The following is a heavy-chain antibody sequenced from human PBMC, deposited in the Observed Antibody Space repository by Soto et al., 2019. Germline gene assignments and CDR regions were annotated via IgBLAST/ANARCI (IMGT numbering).Heavy chain of an antibody. CDR2: ISAYNGNT. Sequence: QVQLVQSGAEVKKPGASVKVSCKASGYTFTSYGISWVRQAPGQGREWMGWISAYNGNTNYAQKLQGRATMTTDTSTSTGYMELKSLKSDDTAVYYCARAQDYYDSSGRYWGQGTLVTVSS. J-gene: IGHJ4*02. D-gene: IGHD3-22*01. CDR1: GYTFTSYG. CDR3: ARAQDYYDSSGRY. V-gene: IGHV1-18*01.